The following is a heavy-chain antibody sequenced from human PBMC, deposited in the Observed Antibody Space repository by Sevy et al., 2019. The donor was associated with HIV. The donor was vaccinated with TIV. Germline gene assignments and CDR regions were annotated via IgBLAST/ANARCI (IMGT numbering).Heavy chain of an antibody. CDR3: ARVCYNYGQNYFDF. D-gene: IGHD5-18*01. CDR2: ISSSRTYA. CDR1: GFTFSDYY. Sequence: GGSLRLSCTASGFTFSDYYMSWIRQAPGKGLEWVSDISSSRTYANHADSVKGRFTISRDNAKNSLYLQMNNLRADDTAVYYCARVCYNYGQNYFDFWGQGTLVTVS. V-gene: IGHV3-11*06. J-gene: IGHJ4*02.